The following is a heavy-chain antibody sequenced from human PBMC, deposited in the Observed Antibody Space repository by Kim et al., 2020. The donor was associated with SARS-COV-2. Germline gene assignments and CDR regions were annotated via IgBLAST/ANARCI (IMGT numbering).Heavy chain of an antibody. J-gene: IGHJ4*02. CDR3: ASYGGVGAIRWYYFDY. V-gene: IGHV1-69*13. D-gene: IGHD1-26*01. Sequence: SVKVSCKASGGTFSSYAISWVRQAPGQGLEWMGGIIPIFGTANYAQKFQGRVTITADESTSTAYMELSSLRSEDTAVYYCASYGGVGAIRWYYFDYWGQGTLVTVSS. CDR2: IIPIFGTA. CDR1: GGTFSSYA.